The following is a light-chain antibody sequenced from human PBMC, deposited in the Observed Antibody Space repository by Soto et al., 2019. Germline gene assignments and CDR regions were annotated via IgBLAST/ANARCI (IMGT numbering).Light chain of an antibody. CDR1: QSINNRY. CDR3: QQFGSSPGFT. V-gene: IGKV3-20*01. Sequence: EIVLTQSPGTLSLSPGERATLSCRASQSINNRYLAWYQQKPGQAPRLLIYGASSRATGIPDRFIGSGSGTDCTLTIRRLEPEDFAVYYCQQFGSSPGFTFGPGTKVDIK. J-gene: IGKJ3*01. CDR2: GAS.